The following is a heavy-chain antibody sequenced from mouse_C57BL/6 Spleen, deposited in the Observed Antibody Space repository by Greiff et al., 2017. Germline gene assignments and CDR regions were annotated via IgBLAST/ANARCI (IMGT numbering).Heavy chain of an antibody. CDR2: IYPSDSET. CDR1: GYTFTSYW. CDR3: ARSFITTWYVDV. J-gene: IGHJ1*03. D-gene: IGHD1-1*01. Sequence: VQLQQPGAELVRPGSSVKLSCKASGYTFTSYWLDWVKQRPGQGLEWIGNIYPSDSETHYNQKFKDKATLTVDKSSSTAYMQLSSLTSEDSAVYYWARSFITTWYVDVGGTGNTVTVSS. V-gene: IGHV1-61*01.